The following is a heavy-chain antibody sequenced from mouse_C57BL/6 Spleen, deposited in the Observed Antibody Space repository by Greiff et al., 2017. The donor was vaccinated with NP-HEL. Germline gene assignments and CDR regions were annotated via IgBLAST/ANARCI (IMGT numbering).Heavy chain of an antibody. D-gene: IGHD1-1*01. CDR1: GYTFTSYW. CDR3: ARKEYYRSSYLYYAMDY. V-gene: IGHV1-53*01. CDR2: INPSNGGT. Sequence: QVQLQQPGTELVKPGASVKLSCKASGYTFTSYWMHWVKQRPGQGLEWIGNINPSNGGTNYNEKFKSKATLTVDKSSSTAYMQLSSLTSEDAAVYYCARKEYYRSSYLYYAMDYWGQGTSVTVSS. J-gene: IGHJ4*01.